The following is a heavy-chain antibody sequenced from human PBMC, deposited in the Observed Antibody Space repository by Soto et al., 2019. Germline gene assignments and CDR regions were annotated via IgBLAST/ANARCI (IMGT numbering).Heavy chain of an antibody. CDR3: ARAPYYYDSSGYQY. CDR1: GFTFSSYA. V-gene: IGHV3-30-3*01. CDR2: ISYDGSNK. D-gene: IGHD3-22*01. J-gene: IGHJ4*02. Sequence: GGSLRLSCAASGFTFSSYAMHWVRQAPGKGLEWVAVISYDGSNKYYADSVKGRFTISRDNSKNTLYLQMNSLRAEDTAVYYCARAPYYYDSSGYQYWGQGTLVTVSS.